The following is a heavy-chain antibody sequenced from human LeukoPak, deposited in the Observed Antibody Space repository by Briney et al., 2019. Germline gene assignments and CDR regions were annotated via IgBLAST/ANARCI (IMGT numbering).Heavy chain of an antibody. J-gene: IGHJ4*02. V-gene: IGHV1-2*02. CDR2: MNPNSGGT. D-gene: IGHD6-25*01. CDR3: AINKAGKSLDY. Sequence: EASVKVSCKASGYTFTSYGISWVRQAPGQGLEWMAWMNPNSGGTSYAQKFQGRVTMTRDTSISTAYMELSRLTFDDTAVYYCAINKAGKSLDYWGQGTLVTVSS. CDR1: GYTFTSYG.